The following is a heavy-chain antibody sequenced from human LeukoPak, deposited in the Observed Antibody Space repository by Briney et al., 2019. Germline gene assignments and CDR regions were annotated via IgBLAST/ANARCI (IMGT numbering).Heavy chain of an antibody. Sequence: GGSLRLSCTASGFTFGDYAMSWVRQAPGKGLEWVGFIRSKAYGGTTEYAASVKGRFTISRDDSKSIAYLQMNSLKTEDTAVYYCTRAPYSSSWSDAFDIWGQGTMVTVSS. D-gene: IGHD6-13*01. V-gene: IGHV3-49*04. J-gene: IGHJ3*02. CDR3: TRAPYSSSWSDAFDI. CDR2: IRSKAYGGTT. CDR1: GFTFGDYA.